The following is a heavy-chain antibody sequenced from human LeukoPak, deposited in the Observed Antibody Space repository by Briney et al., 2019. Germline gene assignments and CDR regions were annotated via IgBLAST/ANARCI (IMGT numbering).Heavy chain of an antibody. V-gene: IGHV3-23*01. CDR3: AKDSYDFWSGFDY. J-gene: IGHJ4*02. CDR1: GFTFSTYA. CDR2: ISSSGDRT. Sequence: PGGSLRLSCAASGFTFSTYAMSWVRQAPGKGLEWVSSISSSGDRTFYADSVKDRFTISRDNSGNTLYLQMSRLRAEDTAVYYCAKDSYDFWSGFDYWGRGTLVTVSS. D-gene: IGHD3-3*01.